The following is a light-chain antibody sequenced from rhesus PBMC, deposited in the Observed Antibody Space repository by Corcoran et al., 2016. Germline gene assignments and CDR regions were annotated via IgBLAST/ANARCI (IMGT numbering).Light chain of an antibody. V-gene: IGKV2S20*01. J-gene: IGKJ1*01. CDR2: EVS. CDR1: QSLLDSEDGNTY. CDR3: MQGIEYPPWT. Sequence: DIVMTQTPLSLPVTPGEPASISCRSSQSLLDSEDGNTYLEWYLQKPGQSPQPLFYEVSNRASGVPDRFRGSGSDTDFTLKISRVEAEDVGVYYCMQGIEYPPWTFGQGTKVEIK.